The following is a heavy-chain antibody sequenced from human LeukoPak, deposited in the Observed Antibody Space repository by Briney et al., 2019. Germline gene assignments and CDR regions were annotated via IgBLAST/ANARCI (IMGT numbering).Heavy chain of an antibody. CDR1: GFTFSNAW. D-gene: IGHD3-10*01. Sequence: PGGSLRLSCAASGFTFSNAWMSWVRQAPGKGLEWVANIKQDGSEKYYVDSVKGRFTISRDNAKNSLYLQMNSLRAEDTAVYYCARVGVVLWFGEYDYWGQGTLVTVSS. V-gene: IGHV3-7*01. CDR2: IKQDGSEK. CDR3: ARVGVVLWFGEYDY. J-gene: IGHJ4*02.